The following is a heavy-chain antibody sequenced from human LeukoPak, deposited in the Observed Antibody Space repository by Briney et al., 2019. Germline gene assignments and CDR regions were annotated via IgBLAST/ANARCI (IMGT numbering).Heavy chain of an antibody. CDR2: IYYDGDT. Sequence: SETLSLTCSVSGGLMISSNYYCVWIRQPPGKGLEWVGSIYYDGDTYSNPSLGSRVAISVDTSRNQFSLKLSSLTAADTAVYYCARRDHIKTPPVWGQGTLVTVSS. J-gene: IGHJ4*02. CDR1: GGLMISSNYY. V-gene: IGHV4-39*01. CDR3: ARRDHIKTPPV. D-gene: IGHD1-14*01.